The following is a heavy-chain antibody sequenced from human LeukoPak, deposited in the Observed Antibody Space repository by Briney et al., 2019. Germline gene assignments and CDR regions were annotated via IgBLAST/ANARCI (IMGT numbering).Heavy chain of an antibody. CDR2: INHSGST. V-gene: IGHV4-34*01. CDR3: ARGPYCSSTSCYDDYYYMDV. D-gene: IGHD2-2*01. J-gene: IGHJ6*03. CDR1: GGSFSGYY. Sequence: SETLSLTCAVYGGSFSGYYWRWIRQPPGKGLEWIGEINHSGSTNYNPSLKSRLPISVATSKNQFSLNLSSVTAADTAVYYCARGPYCSSTSCYDDYYYMDVWGKGTTVTVSS.